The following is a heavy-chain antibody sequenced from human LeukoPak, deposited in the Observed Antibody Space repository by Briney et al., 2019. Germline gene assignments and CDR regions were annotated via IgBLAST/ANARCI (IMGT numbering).Heavy chain of an antibody. CDR2: TYYRSKWYN. J-gene: IGHJ6*02. CDR3: ARRKAATFGMDV. Sequence: SQILSLTCAISGDSVSSNSATWNWIRQSPSRGLEWLGRTYYRSKWYNDYAVSMKSRITINPDTSKNQFSLQLNSVTPEDTAVYYCARRKAATFGMDVWGQGTTVTVSS. CDR1: GDSVSSNSAT. V-gene: IGHV6-1*01. D-gene: IGHD6-13*01.